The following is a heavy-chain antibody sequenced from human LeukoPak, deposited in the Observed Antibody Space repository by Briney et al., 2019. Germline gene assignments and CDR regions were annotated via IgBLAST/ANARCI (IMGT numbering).Heavy chain of an antibody. Sequence: PSETLSLTCTVSGGSISSYYWSWIRQPPGKGLEWFGYIYYSGSTNYNPSLKSRVTISVDTSKNQFSLKLSSVTAADTAVYYCARRMGVGATNWFDPWGQGTLVTVSS. J-gene: IGHJ5*02. V-gene: IGHV4-59*08. D-gene: IGHD1-26*01. CDR1: GGSISSYY. CDR3: ARRMGVGATNWFDP. CDR2: IYYSGST.